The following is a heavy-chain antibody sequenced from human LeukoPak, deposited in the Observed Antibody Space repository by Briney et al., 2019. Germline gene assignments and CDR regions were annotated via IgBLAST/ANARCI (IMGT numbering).Heavy chain of an antibody. CDR2: ISANNGNT. CDR3: SRDDGPFGGVRFDH. Sequence: ASVKVSCKASGCTFTAYGISWVRQAPGQGLEWMGWISANNGNTNYAQKVQGRVTMTRDTSTSTAYMELRSLRYDDTAVYYCSRDDGPFGGVRFDHWGQGTLVTVSS. CDR1: GCTFTAYG. D-gene: IGHD3-16*01. J-gene: IGHJ4*02. V-gene: IGHV1-18*01.